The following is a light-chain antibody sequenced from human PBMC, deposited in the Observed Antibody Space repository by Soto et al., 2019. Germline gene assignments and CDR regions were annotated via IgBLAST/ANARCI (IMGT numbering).Light chain of an antibody. J-gene: IGKJ1*01. CDR2: GAS. CDR3: QRYNTVPWT. V-gene: IGKV1-27*01. Sequence: DIQMTQSPSSLSAFVGDRVTITCRASLAFSNYLAWYQQKPGKVPKLLIYGASTLQSGVPSRFAGSGSGTELSLTITSLEPEDVATYYGQRYNTVPWTFGQGTKVEIK. CDR1: LAFSNY.